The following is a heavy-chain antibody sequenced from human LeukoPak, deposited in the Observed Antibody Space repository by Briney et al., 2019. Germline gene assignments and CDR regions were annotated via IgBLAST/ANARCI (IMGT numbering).Heavy chain of an antibody. J-gene: IGHJ4*02. V-gene: IGHV3-49*04. CDR2: TRSKAYGGTT. Sequence: PGGSLRLSCAASGFTLKNFAVRRVRQAPGKGQGWVGFTRSKAYGGTTEYAASVKGRFTISRDDSKRIAYLQINSLKTEDTAVYYCTRVENGDYFDRLIDYWGQGTLVTVSS. CDR3: TRVENGDYFDRLIDY. D-gene: IGHD4-17*01. CDR1: GFTLKNFA.